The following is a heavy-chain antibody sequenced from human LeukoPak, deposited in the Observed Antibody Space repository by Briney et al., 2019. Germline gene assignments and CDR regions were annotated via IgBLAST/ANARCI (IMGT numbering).Heavy chain of an antibody. Sequence: GGSLRLSCAASGFTFSSYWMHWVRHAPGKGLVWVSRINSDGSSTSYADSVKGRFTISRDNAKNTLYLQMNSLRAEDTAVYYCARGVLGAAVHFYYYYYGMDVWGQGTTVTVSS. CDR2: INSDGSST. CDR1: GFTFSSYW. J-gene: IGHJ6*02. D-gene: IGHD6-13*01. V-gene: IGHV3-74*01. CDR3: ARGVLGAAVHFYYYYYGMDV.